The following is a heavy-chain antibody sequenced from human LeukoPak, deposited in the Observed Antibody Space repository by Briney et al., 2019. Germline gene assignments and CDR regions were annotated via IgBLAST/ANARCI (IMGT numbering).Heavy chain of an antibody. CDR3: AREEQQGYYGMDV. V-gene: IGHV3-33*01. CDR2: IRYDGSNK. J-gene: IGHJ6*02. Sequence: GGSLRLSCAASGFTFSSYGMHWVRQAPGKGLEWVAVIRYDGSNKYYADSVKGRFTISRDNSKNTLYLQMNSLRAEDTAVYYCAREEQQGYYGMDVWGQGTTVTVSS. CDR1: GFTFSSYG.